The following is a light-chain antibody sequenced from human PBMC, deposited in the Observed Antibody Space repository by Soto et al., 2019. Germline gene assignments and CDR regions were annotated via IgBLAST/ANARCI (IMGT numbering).Light chain of an antibody. CDR1: QTVGTK. J-gene: IGKJ3*01. CDR2: GAS. V-gene: IGKV3-15*01. Sequence: EIVLTQSPATLSVSPGERASLSCRASQTVGTKLAWYQQKPGQAPSLLIYGASTRASGIPARFSGSGSGTEFTLTISSLQSEDFAVYYCQQYNEWPPLTFGPGTKVETK. CDR3: QQYNEWPPLT.